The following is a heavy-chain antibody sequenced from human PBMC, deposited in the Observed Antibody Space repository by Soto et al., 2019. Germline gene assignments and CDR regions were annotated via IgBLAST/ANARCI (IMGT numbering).Heavy chain of an antibody. D-gene: IGHD2-2*01. CDR3: ARVHCSSTSCSPDLNWLDP. CDR2: INAGNGNT. Sequence: GASVKVSCKASGYTFTSYGISWVRQAPGQGLEWMGWINAGNGNTKYSQKFQGRVTITRDTSASTAYMELSSLRSEDTAVYYCARVHCSSTSCSPDLNWLDPWGQGTLVTVSS. V-gene: IGHV1-3*01. J-gene: IGHJ5*02. CDR1: GYTFTSYG.